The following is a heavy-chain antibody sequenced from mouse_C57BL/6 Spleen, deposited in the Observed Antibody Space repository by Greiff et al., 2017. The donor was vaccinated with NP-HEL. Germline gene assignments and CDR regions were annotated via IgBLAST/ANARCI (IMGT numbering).Heavy chain of an antibody. CDR1: GFTFSSYT. CDR3: ATLITTVVGNYAMDD. V-gene: IGHV5-9*01. D-gene: IGHD1-1*01. Sequence: EVMLVESGGGLVKPGGSLKLSCAASGFTFSSYTMSWVRQTPEKRLEWVATISGGGGKTYYPDSVKGRFPISRDNAKNTLYLQMSSLRSEDTALYYCATLITTVVGNYAMDDWGQGTSVTVSS. CDR2: ISGGGGKT. J-gene: IGHJ4*01.